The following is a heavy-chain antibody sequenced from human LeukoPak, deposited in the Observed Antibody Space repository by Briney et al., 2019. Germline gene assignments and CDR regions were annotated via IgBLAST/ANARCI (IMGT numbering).Heavy chain of an antibody. V-gene: IGHV3-30-3*01. CDR1: GFTFSSSA. CDR3: ARDRDSSGWYEGFDY. CDR2: ISYDGSNK. Sequence: GGSLRLSCAASGFTFSSSAMHWVRQAPDKGPEWVAVISYDGSNKYYADSVKGRFTISGDNSKNTLYLQMNSLRADDTAVYYCARDRDSSGWYEGFDYWGQGTLVTVSS. J-gene: IGHJ4*02. D-gene: IGHD6-19*01.